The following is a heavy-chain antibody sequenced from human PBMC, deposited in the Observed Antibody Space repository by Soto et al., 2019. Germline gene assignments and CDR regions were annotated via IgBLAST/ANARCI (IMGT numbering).Heavy chain of an antibody. CDR1: GGSVSSGSYY. D-gene: IGHD2-2*01. Sequence: PSETLSLTCTVSGGSVSSGSYYWSWIRQPPGKGLEWIGYIYYSGSTNYNPSLKSRVTISVDTSKNQFSLKVSSVTAADTAVYYCAKLAGYCSGNSRHGDYATEFWGQGTTVTVSS. CDR3: AKLAGYCSGNSRHGDYATEF. J-gene: IGHJ6*02. V-gene: IGHV4-61*01. CDR2: IYYSGST.